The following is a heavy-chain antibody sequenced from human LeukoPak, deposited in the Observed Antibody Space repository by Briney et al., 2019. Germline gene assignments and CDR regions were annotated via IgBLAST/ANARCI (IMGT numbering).Heavy chain of an antibody. J-gene: IGHJ1*01. D-gene: IGHD3-22*01. CDR1: GGSISSGGYY. V-gene: IGHV4-31*03. Sequence: PSQTLSLTCSVSGGSISSGGYYWSWIRQHPGKGLEWTGYVYYSGSPYYNPSLKSRLTISVDTSKNQFSLQLTSVTAADTAVYYCARAFSYYYHSSGYYAPTYFQHWGQGTLVTVSS. CDR3: ARAFSYYYHSSGYYAPTYFQH. CDR2: VYYSGSP.